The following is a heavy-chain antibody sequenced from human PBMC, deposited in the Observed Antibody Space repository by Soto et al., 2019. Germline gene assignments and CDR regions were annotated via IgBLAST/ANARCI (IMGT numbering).Heavy chain of an antibody. V-gene: IGHV3-30*18. D-gene: IGHD2-15*01. CDR2: MSWDGSDE. CDR3: AKGGCSVGICYGFNY. J-gene: IGHJ4*02. Sequence: QVQLVESGGGVVQPGRSLRLSCAASGFTFSSYGMHWVRQAPGKGLEWVAVMSWDGSDEFYEETVKGRFTVSRDNSRNTLYLQMNSLRPEDTAVYYCAKGGCSVGICYGFNYWGQGTLVTVSS. CDR1: GFTFSSYG.